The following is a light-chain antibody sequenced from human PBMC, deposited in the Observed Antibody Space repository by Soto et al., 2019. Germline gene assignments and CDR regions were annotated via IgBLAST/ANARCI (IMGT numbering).Light chain of an antibody. Sequence: DIQMTQSPSTLSASVGDRVTITCRASQTINSWLAWYQQKPGKAPKLLIYKASYLQSWVPSTFSGSGSGTEFTLTISSLQPDDFATYYCQQYKSYSSWTVGQGTKVEMK. CDR1: QTINSW. J-gene: IGKJ1*01. CDR3: QQYKSYSSWT. CDR2: KAS. V-gene: IGKV1-5*03.